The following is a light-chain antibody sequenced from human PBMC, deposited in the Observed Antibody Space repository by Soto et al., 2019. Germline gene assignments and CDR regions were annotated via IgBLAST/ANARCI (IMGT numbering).Light chain of an antibody. CDR1: QRVSSTY. CDR2: GAS. Sequence: EIVLTQSPGSLSLSPGERDTLSWRASQRVSSTYLAWYQQKPGQAPRLLIYGASSRATGIPDRFSGSGSGTDFTLTISILEPEDFAVYYCQHYGSLVLTFGGGTKVEIK. CDR3: QHYGSLVLT. V-gene: IGKV3-20*01. J-gene: IGKJ4*01.